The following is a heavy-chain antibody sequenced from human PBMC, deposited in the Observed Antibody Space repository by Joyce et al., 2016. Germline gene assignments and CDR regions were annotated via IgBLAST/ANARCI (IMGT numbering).Heavy chain of an antibody. CDR3: ARDDSTGFQYLDS. D-gene: IGHD3-22*01. CDR2: VKHDGGER. CDR1: GFSFSTYF. J-gene: IGHJ4*01. V-gene: IGHV3-7*03. Sequence: EVPLEESGGGLVQPGGSLRLSCAASGFSFSTYFMSWVRQAPGKGLEWGANVKHDGGERYYVGSVRGRFTISRDNAKNSLYLQMNNLRTEDTAVYYCARDDSTGFQYLDSWGRGILVTVSS.